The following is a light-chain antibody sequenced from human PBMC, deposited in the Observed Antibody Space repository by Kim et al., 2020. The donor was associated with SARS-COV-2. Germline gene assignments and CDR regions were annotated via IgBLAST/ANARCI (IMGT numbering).Light chain of an antibody. CDR1: QSGGSS. Sequence: LSVSPGERATLSCRASQSGGSSLAWYQQKPGQAPRLRSYDACARATGIPARFSGSGSGTEFTLTSRSLQSEDFAVYYCQHYNNWCTFGQGTKLEI. CDR2: DAC. V-gene: IGKV3-15*01. CDR3: QHYNNWCT. J-gene: IGKJ2*02.